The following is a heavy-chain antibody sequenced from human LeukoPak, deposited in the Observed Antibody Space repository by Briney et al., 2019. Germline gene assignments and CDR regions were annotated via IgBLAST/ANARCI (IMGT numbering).Heavy chain of an antibody. V-gene: IGHV1-69*05. CDR3: ATYYYDSSGYYYDPHFDY. CDR1: GGTFSSYA. J-gene: IGHJ4*02. Sequence: SVRVSCKASGGTFSSYAISWVRQAPGQGLEWMGGIIPIFGTANYAQKSQGRVTITTDESTSTAYMELSSLRSEDTAVYYCATYYYDSSGYYYDPHFDYWGQGTLVTVSS. CDR2: IIPIFGTA. D-gene: IGHD3-22*01.